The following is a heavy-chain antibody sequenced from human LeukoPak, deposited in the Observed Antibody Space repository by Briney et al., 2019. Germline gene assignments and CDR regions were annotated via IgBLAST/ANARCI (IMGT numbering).Heavy chain of an antibody. V-gene: IGHV4-4*02. CDR1: GGSISSSNW. Sequence: PSETLSLTCAVSGGSISSSNWWSWIRQPPGKGLEWIGSIYYSGSTYYNPSLKSRVTISVDTSKNQFSLKLSSVTAADTAVYYCASYYDSSSYYQDYWGQGTLVTVSS. CDR2: IYYSGST. J-gene: IGHJ4*02. CDR3: ASYYDSSSYYQDY. D-gene: IGHD3-22*01.